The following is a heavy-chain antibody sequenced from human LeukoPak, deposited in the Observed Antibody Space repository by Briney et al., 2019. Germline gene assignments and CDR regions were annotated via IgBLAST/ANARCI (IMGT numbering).Heavy chain of an antibody. CDR1: GGSISSYY. CDR2: IYYSGST. J-gene: IGHJ6*03. CDR3: ARWSSFYYYYMDV. Sequence: SETLSLTCTVSGGSISSYYWSWIRQPPGKGLEWIGYIYYSGSTNYNPFLKSRVTISVDTSKNQFSLKLSSVTAADTAVYYCARWSSFYYYYMDVWGKGTTVTVSS. V-gene: IGHV4-59*01. D-gene: IGHD6-13*01.